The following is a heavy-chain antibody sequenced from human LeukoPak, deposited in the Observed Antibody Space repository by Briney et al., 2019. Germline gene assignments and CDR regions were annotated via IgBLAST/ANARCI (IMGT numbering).Heavy chain of an antibody. CDR3: ARDRRHWGAFDI. CDR2: ISYDGSNK. D-gene: IGHD7-27*01. V-gene: IGHV3-30-3*01. CDR1: GFTFSSYA. Sequence: GGSLRLPCAASGFTFSSYAMHWVRQAPGKGLEWVAVISYDGSNKYYADSVKGRFTISRDNSKNTLYLQMNSLRAEDTAVYYCARDRRHWGAFDIWGQGTMVTVSS. J-gene: IGHJ3*02.